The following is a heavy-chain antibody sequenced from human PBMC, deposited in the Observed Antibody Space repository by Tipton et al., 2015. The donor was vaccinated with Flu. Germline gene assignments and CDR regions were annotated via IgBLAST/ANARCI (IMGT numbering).Heavy chain of an antibody. Sequence: TLSLTCTVSGGSISSGSYYWSWIRQPAGKGLEWIGRIYTSGSTNYNPSLKSRVTISVDTSKNQFSLKLSPVTAADTAVYYCARMGDAFDIWGQGTMVTVSS. J-gene: IGHJ3*02. CDR3: ARMGDAFDI. CDR1: GGSISSGSYY. D-gene: IGHD3-16*01. V-gene: IGHV4-61*02. CDR2: IYTSGST.